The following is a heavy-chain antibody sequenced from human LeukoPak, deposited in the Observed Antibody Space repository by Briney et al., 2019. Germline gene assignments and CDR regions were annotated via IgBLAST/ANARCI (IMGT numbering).Heavy chain of an antibody. CDR2: IYTNGST. D-gene: IGHD2-2*01. V-gene: IGHV4-61*01. CDR1: GGSVISGRSY. CDR3: ARDWCSSSSCFSDYYYGMDV. J-gene: IGHJ6*02. Sequence: TSRTLSLTCSVFGGSVISGRSYWTWIRQAPAEALEWIGYIYTNGSTNYSPSLKSRVTISAGTSKNQFSLKLRSVTAADTAVYYCARDWCSSSSCFSDYYYGMDVWGRGTTVTVSS.